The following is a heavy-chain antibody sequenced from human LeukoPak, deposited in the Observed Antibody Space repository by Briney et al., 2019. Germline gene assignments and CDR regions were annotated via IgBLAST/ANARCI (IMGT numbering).Heavy chain of an antibody. CDR3: ARRGYSGYGPPDY. CDR1: GGSLSSGDYY. Sequence: SETLSLTCTVSGGSLSSGDYYWSWLRQPPGKGLEWIGYIYYSGSTYYNPSLKSRVTISVDTSKNQFSLKLSSVTAADTAVYYCARRGYSGYGPPDYWGQGTLVTVSS. CDR2: IYYSGST. V-gene: IGHV4-30-4*01. D-gene: IGHD5-12*01. J-gene: IGHJ4*02.